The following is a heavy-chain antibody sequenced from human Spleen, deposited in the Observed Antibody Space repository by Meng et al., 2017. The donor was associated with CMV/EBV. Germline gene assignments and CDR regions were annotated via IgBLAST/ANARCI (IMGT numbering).Heavy chain of an antibody. V-gene: IGHV3-48*04. J-gene: IGHJ4*02. D-gene: IGHD2/OR15-2a*01. CDR3: ARGVSYYFDS. CDR1: GFRFSRFS. CDR2: ISSDSSAI. Sequence: GESLKISCAASGFRFSRFSMNWVRQAPGKGLEWVSYISSDSSAIYSDSVKGRFTTSRDNAKNSLYLQMNSLGGEDTAVYYCARGVSYYFDSWGQGTLVTVSS.